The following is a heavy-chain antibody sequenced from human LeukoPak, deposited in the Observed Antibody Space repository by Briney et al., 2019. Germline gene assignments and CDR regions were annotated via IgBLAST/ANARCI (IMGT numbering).Heavy chain of an antibody. CDR1: SHSISSGYY. CDR2: VHHSGSN. V-gene: IGHV4-38-2*01. Sequence: TPSETLSLTCDVSSHSISSGYYWGWIRQPPGKGLEWIGSVHHSGSNQYNPSLKSRVTISIDTSKNQFSLKVKSVTVADTAVYYCARQAPGRFGTDELDVWGQGTMVTVSS. J-gene: IGHJ3*01. D-gene: IGHD3-10*01. CDR3: ARQAPGRFGTDELDV.